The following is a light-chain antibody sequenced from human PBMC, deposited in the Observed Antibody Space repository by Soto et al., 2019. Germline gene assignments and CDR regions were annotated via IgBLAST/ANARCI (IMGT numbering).Light chain of an antibody. CDR1: QSISRY. CDR3: QQYGSSLA. CDR2: GAS. Sequence: EIVLTQSPGTLSLSPGERATLSCRASQSISRYLAWYQQKPGQGPRLLIYGASSRATGTPDRFSGSGSGTDFTLTISRLEPEDFAVYYCQQYGSSLAFGGGTKVDIK. J-gene: IGKJ4*01. V-gene: IGKV3-20*01.